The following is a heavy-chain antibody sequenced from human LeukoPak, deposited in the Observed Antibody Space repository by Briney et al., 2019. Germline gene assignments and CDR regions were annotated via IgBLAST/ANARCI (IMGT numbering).Heavy chain of an antibody. V-gene: IGHV3-30-3*02. J-gene: IGHJ3*01. D-gene: IGHD5-24*01. CDR2: ISYDGSNK. CDR1: GFTFSSYA. CDR3: AKDIQLST. Sequence: QPGRSLRLSCAASGFTFSSYAMHWVRQAPGKGLEWVAVISYDGSNKYYADSVKGRFTISRDNSKNTLSLQMNSLRVEDTAMYFCAKDIQLSTWGLGTMVTVSS.